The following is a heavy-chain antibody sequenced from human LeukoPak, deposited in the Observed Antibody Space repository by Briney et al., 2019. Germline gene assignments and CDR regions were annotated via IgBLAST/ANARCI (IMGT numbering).Heavy chain of an antibody. J-gene: IGHJ4*02. CDR2: IYYSGST. D-gene: IGHD4-17*01. CDR3: ARSPSVTTLLYYFDY. CDR1: GGSISSYY. Sequence: SGTLSLTCTVSGGSISSYYWSWIRQPPGKGLEWIGYIYYSGSTNYNPSLKSRVTISVDTSKNQFSLKLSSVTAADTAVYYCARSPSVTTLLYYFDYWGQGTLVTVSS. V-gene: IGHV4-59*08.